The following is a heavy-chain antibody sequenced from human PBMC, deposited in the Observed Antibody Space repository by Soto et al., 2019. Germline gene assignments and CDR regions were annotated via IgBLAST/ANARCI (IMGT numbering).Heavy chain of an antibody. D-gene: IGHD3-16*01. CDR1: GFTFSGSA. V-gene: IGHV3-73*01. J-gene: IGHJ4*02. CDR3: TRPTFWSYYFDY. CDR2: IRSKANSYAT. Sequence: GSLRLSCAASGFTFSGSAMHWVRQASGKGLEWVGRIRSKANSYATAYAASVKGRFTISRDDSKNTAYLQMNSLKTEDTAVYYCTRPTFWSYYFDYWGQGTLVTVSS.